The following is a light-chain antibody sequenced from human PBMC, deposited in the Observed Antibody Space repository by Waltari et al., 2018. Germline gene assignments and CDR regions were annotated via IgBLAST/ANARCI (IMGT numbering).Light chain of an antibody. V-gene: IGLV2-14*01. CDR3: TSYTTTRLT. J-gene: IGLJ2*01. CDR1: DSDLGSYNY. Sequence: QSAPTPPASVSGSPGQSLTISSTGIDSDLGSYNYVSWYRQTPGKAPEVIIYDFTSRPPGVSSRFSGSKSGNTASLTISGLQAEDEGHYYCTSYTTTRLTFGGGTKLTV. CDR2: DFT.